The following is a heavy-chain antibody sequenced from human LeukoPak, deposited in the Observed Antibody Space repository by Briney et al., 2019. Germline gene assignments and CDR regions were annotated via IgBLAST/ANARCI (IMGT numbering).Heavy chain of an antibody. D-gene: IGHD3-9*01. Sequence: ASVKVSCKASGYTFTGYYIHWVRQAPGQGLEWMGWINPNSGGTNFAQKFQGRVTMTRDTSISTAYMELSGLRSDDPAVYYCARGDILTGYPYFFDYWGQGTLVTVSS. CDR2: INPNSGGT. J-gene: IGHJ4*02. CDR3: ARGDILTGYPYFFDY. CDR1: GYTFTGYY. V-gene: IGHV1-2*02.